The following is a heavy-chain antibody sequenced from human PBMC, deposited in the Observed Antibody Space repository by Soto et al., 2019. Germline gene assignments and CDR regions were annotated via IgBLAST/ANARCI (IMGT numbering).Heavy chain of an antibody. V-gene: IGHV1-69*12. Sequence: QVQLVQSGAEVKKPGSSVKVSCKASGGTFSSYAISWVRQAPGQGLEWMGGIIPIFGTANYAQKFQGRVTIAADEATSEAYMELSSLRSADTAVYYCARVGGKRKGGGWGHCSGGRCCWFDPWGQGTLVTVSS. CDR3: ARVGGKRKGGGWGHCSGGRCCWFDP. CDR2: IIPIFGTA. D-gene: IGHD2-15*01. J-gene: IGHJ5*02. CDR1: GGTFSSYA.